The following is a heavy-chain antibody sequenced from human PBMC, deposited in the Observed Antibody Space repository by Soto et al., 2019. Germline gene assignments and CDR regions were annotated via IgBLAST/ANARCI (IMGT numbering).Heavy chain of an antibody. CDR1: GYTFTSYG. Sequence: ASVKVSWKASGYTFTSYGISWVRQAPGQGLEWMGWISAYNGNTNYAQKLQGRVTMTTDTSTSTAYMELRSLRSDDTAVYYCARDQRITMIVVVTPRYGMAVWGQGTTVTVSS. V-gene: IGHV1-18*01. CDR3: ARDQRITMIVVVTPRYGMAV. CDR2: ISAYNGNT. D-gene: IGHD3-22*01. J-gene: IGHJ6*02.